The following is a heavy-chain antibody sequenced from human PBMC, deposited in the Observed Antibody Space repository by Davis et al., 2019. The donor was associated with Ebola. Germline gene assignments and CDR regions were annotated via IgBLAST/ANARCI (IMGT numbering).Heavy chain of an antibody. CDR1: GFTFSSYA. V-gene: IGHV3-74*01. Sequence: HTGGSLRLSCAASGFTFSSYAMSWVRQAPGKGLVWVSCVNTDGSSTTYADSVMGRFTISRDNAKNTLYLQMDSLRAEDTAVYYCASLLRENSGQGHWGQGTLVTVSS. CDR2: VNTDGSST. D-gene: IGHD5-12*01. CDR3: ASLLRENSGQGH. J-gene: IGHJ4*02.